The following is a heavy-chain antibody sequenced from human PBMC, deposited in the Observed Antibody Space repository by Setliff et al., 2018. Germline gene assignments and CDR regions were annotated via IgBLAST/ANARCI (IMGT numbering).Heavy chain of an antibody. J-gene: IGHJ4*02. D-gene: IGHD6-19*01. CDR2: IGHTGSI. CDR1: GYSISSGYI. V-gene: IGHV4-38-2*02. Sequence: SETLSLTCTVSGYSISSGYIWGWIRQPPGKGLEWVGNIGHTGSINYNPSLKSRVTISVDASKNQFSRKLSSVTAADTAVYYCAARGFIAVAGTNPDYWGQGTLVTVSS. CDR3: AARGFIAVAGTNPDY.